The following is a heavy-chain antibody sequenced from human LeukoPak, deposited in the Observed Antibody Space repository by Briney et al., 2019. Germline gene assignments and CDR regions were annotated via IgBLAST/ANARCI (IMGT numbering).Heavy chain of an antibody. D-gene: IGHD7-27*01. Sequence: SETLSLTRTVSGGSISSYYWSWIRQPPRKGLEWIGYIYYSGSTNYNPSLKSRVTISVDTSKNQFSLKLSSVTAADTAVYYCARSPINWGAGYYYYYMDVWGKGTTVTVSS. V-gene: IGHV4-59*01. CDR3: ARSPINWGAGYYYYYMDV. CDR2: IYYSGST. CDR1: GGSISSYY. J-gene: IGHJ6*03.